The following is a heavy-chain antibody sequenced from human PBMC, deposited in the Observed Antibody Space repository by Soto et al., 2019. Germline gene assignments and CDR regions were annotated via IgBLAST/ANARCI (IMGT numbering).Heavy chain of an antibody. V-gene: IGHV3-48*02. CDR1: GFTFSSYT. J-gene: IGHJ1*01. CDR2: ISSSGSTI. D-gene: IGHD3-10*01. CDR3: ASGLGSSRS. Sequence: GGSLRLSCVASGFTFSSYTMNWVRQTPGRRLEWVAYISSSGSTIYYAESVKGRFTVSRDNAKSSLYLQVDGLRDEDTAVYYCASGLGSSRSWGQGSRVTVSS.